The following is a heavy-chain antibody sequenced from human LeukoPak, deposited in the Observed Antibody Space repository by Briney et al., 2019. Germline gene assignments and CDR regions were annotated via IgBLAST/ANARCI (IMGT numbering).Heavy chain of an antibody. Sequence: GGSLRLSCAASGFTFSTYATSWVRQAPGKGLEWVSSISSSGTTTYYADSVKGRFTISRDNSKNTLYLQMYSLRAEDTAVYYCATARGYFDYWGQGALVTVSS. V-gene: IGHV3-23*01. J-gene: IGHJ4*02. CDR1: GFTFSTYA. CDR2: ISSSGTTT. D-gene: IGHD2-15*01. CDR3: ATARGYFDY.